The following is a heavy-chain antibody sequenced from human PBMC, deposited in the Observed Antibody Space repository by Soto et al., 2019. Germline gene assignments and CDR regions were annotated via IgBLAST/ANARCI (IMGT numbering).Heavy chain of an antibody. CDR1: GFTFSSYA. V-gene: IGHV3-23*01. Sequence: GGSLRLSCAASGFTFSSYAMSWFRQAPGKGLEWVSAISGSGGSTYYADSVKGRFTISRDNSKNTLYLQMNSLRAEDTAVYYCAKDRAPRPYLDAFDIWGQGTMVTVSS. CDR2: ISGSGGST. CDR3: AKDRAPRPYLDAFDI. J-gene: IGHJ3*02.